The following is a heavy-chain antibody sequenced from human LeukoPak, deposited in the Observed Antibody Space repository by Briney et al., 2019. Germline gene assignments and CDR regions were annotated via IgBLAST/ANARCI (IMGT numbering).Heavy chain of an antibody. CDR2: INAGNGNT. CDR1: GYTFTSYY. J-gene: IGHJ5*02. V-gene: IGHV1-3*01. D-gene: IGHD6-13*01. Sequence: ASVKVSCKASGYTFTSYYMHWVRQAPGQRLEWMGWINAGNGNTKYSQKFQGRVTITRDTSASTAYMELSSLRSEDTAVYYCARVGPIAAAAYNWFDPWGQGTLVTVSS. CDR3: ARVGPIAAAAYNWFDP.